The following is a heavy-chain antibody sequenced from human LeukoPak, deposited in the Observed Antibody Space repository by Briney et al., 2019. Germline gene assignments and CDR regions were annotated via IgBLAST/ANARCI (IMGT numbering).Heavy chain of an antibody. Sequence: ASVKVSCKVSGYTFTELSMHWVRQAPGKGLEWMGGFDPEDGETIYAQKFQGRVTMTEDTSTDTAYMELSSLRSEDTAVYYCATLSRLWFRELLFDYWGQGTLVTVSS. D-gene: IGHD3-10*01. V-gene: IGHV1-24*01. J-gene: IGHJ4*02. CDR1: GYTFTELS. CDR2: FDPEDGET. CDR3: ATLSRLWFRELLFDY.